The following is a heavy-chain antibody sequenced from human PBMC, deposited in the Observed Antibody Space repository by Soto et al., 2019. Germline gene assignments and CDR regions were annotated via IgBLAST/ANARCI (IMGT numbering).Heavy chain of an antibody. CDR3: ARGGRFGESYYYYYGMDV. J-gene: IGHJ6*02. D-gene: IGHD3-10*01. Sequence: AASVKVSCKASGYTFTGYYMHWVRQAPGQGLEWMGWINPNSGGTNYAQKFQGRVTMTRDTSISTAYMELSRLRSDDTAVYYCARGGRFGESYYYYYGMDVWGQGTTVTVSS. CDR1: GYTFTGYY. V-gene: IGHV1-2*02. CDR2: INPNSGGT.